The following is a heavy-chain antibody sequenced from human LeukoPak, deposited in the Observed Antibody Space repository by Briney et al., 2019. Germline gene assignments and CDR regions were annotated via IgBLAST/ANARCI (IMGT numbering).Heavy chain of an antibody. CDR2: INPGDGTT. Sequence: ASVKVSCKASGYTFTNYYMHWVRQAPRQGLEWMGVINPGDGTTSYAQKFQGRVTMTRDTSTSTVYMELSSLRSDDTAVYYCARWWDDGSGYSYYYGMDVWGQGTTVTVSS. V-gene: IGHV1-46*01. CDR1: GYTFTNYY. CDR3: ARWWDDGSGYSYYYGMDV. D-gene: IGHD3-22*01. J-gene: IGHJ6*02.